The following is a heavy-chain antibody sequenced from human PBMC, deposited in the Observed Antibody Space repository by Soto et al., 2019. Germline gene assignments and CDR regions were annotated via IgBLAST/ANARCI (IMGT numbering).Heavy chain of an antibody. V-gene: IGHV4-59*08. CDR1: GGSISTDY. Sequence: PSETLSLTCTVSGGSISTDYWSWIRQPPGKGLEWIGYIYYSGTTNYNPSLKSRVTISVDTSKDQFSLKLTSVTAADTAVYYCARRPLLIDPKHAFDIWGQGTMVTVS. CDR3: ARRPLLIDPKHAFDI. CDR2: IYYSGTT. J-gene: IGHJ3*02.